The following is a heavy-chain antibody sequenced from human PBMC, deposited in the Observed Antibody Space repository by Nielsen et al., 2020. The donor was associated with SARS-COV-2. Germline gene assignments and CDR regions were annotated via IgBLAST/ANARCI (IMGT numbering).Heavy chain of an antibody. D-gene: IGHD2-2*01. CDR1: GFTFSSYG. J-gene: IGHJ6*02. CDR2: ISYDGGNK. V-gene: IGHV3-30*18. CDR3: AKDRDIVVVPAAMGMDV. Sequence: GESLKISCAASGFTFSSYGMHWVRQAPGKGLEWVAVISYDGGNKYYADSVKGRFTISRDNSKNTLYLQMNSLRAEDTAVYYCAKDRDIVVVPAAMGMDVWGQGTTVTVSS.